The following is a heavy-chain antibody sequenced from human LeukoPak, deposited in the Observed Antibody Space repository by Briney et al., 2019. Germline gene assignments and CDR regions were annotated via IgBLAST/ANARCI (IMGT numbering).Heavy chain of an antibody. Sequence: PSETLSLTCAVYGGSFSGYYWSWIRQPPGKGLEWIGEINHSGSTNYNPSLKSRVTISVDTSKNQFSLKLSSVTAADTAVYYCARGLRVTVTTDYCYYGMDVWGQGTTVTVSS. CDR3: ARGLRVTVTTDYCYYGMDV. J-gene: IGHJ6*02. V-gene: IGHV4-34*01. CDR2: INHSGST. CDR1: GGSFSGYY. D-gene: IGHD4-17*01.